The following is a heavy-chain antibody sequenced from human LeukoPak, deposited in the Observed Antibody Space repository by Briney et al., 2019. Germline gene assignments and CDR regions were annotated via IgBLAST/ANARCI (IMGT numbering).Heavy chain of an antibody. J-gene: IGHJ4*02. Sequence: PGGSLRLSCAVSGFTVSSNYMSWARQAPGKGLEWVSVIYSGGSTYYADSVKGRSTISRDNSKNSLYLHMTSLRAEDTAVYYCARDISGSNGWYSEYWGQGTLVTVSS. CDR2: IYSGGST. V-gene: IGHV3-53*01. CDR1: GFTVSSNY. CDR3: ARDISGSNGWYSEY. D-gene: IGHD6-19*01.